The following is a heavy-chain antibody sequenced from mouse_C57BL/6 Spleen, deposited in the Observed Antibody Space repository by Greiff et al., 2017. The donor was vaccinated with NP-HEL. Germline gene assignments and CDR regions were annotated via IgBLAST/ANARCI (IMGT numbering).Heavy chain of an antibody. CDR2: IYPGDGDT. Sequence: QVQLQQSGPELVKPGASVKISCKASGYAFSSSWMNWVKQRPGKGLEWIGRIYPGDGDTNYNGKFKGKATLTADKSSSTAYMQLSSLTSEDSAVYFCARRGYYGSSSYCDYWGQGTTLTVSS. D-gene: IGHD1-1*01. J-gene: IGHJ2*01. CDR1: GYAFSSSW. CDR3: ARRGYYGSSSYCDY. V-gene: IGHV1-82*01.